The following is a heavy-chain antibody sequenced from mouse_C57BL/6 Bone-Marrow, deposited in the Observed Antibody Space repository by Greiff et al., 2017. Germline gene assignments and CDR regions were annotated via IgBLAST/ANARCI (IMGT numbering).Heavy chain of an antibody. J-gene: IGHJ3*01. V-gene: IGHV1-19*01. CDR2: INPYNGGT. Sequence: EVQLQESGPVLVKPGASVKMSCKASGYTFTDYYMNWVKQSHGKSLEWIGVINPYNGGTSYNQKYKGKATLTVDKSSSTAYMELNSLTSEDSAVYYCARNPPFYCVSAWFAYWGQGTLVTVSA. CDR1: GYTFTDYY. CDR3: ARNPPFYCVSAWFAY. D-gene: IGHD1-1*01.